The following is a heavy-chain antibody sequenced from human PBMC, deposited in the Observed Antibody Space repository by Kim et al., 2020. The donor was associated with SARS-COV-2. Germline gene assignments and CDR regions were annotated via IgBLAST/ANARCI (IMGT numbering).Heavy chain of an antibody. CDR1: GFTFTTYW. Sequence: GGSLRLSCSASGFTFTTYWMSWVRQAPGKGLEWVARINKAGSETFYVDSVKGRFTISRDNAKNSLYLQLNSLRAEDTAIYYCTRGESSSWYDGFEYWGQG. V-gene: IGHV3-7*03. J-gene: IGHJ4*02. CDR3: TRGESSSWYDGFEY. D-gene: IGHD6-13*01. CDR2: INKAGSET.